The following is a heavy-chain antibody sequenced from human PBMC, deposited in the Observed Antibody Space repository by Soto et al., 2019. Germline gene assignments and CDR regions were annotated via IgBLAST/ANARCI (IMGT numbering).Heavy chain of an antibody. CDR2: LIHGGST. Sequence: SETLSLSCAIYGASLGGFHWTWLRQAPGKGLEWIGELIHGGSTNYNPSLKSRVSFSLDTSKNQFSLHLMSVTAADTAVYYCARSPLGYDYVRQTWREVGDSFDIWGRGTMVTVSS. D-gene: IGHD3-16*01. CDR1: GASLGGFH. CDR3: ARSPLGYDYVRQTWREVGDSFDI. J-gene: IGHJ3*02. V-gene: IGHV4-34*12.